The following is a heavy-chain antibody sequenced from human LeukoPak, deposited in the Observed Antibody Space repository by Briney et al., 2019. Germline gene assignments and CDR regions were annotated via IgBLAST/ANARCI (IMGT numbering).Heavy chain of an antibody. D-gene: IGHD4-17*01. J-gene: IGHJ4*02. CDR3: ARDTVD. V-gene: IGHV3-66*01. Sequence: GGSLRLSCAASGFSVAGNSMGWVRLAPEKGLEWVSLIHAGGSTEYADSVKGRFIISTDNSNNMLFLQMNNLRSEDTGLYFCARDTVDWGQGTLVTVSS. CDR1: GFSVAGNS. CDR2: IHAGGST.